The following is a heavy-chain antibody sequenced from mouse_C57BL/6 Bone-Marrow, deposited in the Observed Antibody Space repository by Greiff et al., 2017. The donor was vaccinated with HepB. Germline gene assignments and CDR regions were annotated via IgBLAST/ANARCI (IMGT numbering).Heavy chain of an antibody. Sequence: EVQRVESGGGLVQPGGSLSLSCAASGFTFTDYYMSWVRQPPGKALEWLGFIRNKANGYTTEYSASVKGRFTISRDNSQSILYLQMNALRAEDSATYYCVKAVDYYGSFAYWGQGTLVTVSA. CDR1: GFTFTDYY. CDR3: VKAVDYYGSFAY. V-gene: IGHV7-3*03. CDR2: IRNKANGYTT. J-gene: IGHJ3*01. D-gene: IGHD1-1*01.